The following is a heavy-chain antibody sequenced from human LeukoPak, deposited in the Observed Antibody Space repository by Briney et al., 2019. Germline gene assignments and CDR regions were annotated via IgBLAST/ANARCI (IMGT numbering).Heavy chain of an antibody. J-gene: IGHJ4*02. V-gene: IGHV4-61*02. CDR2: IYTSGST. D-gene: IGHD1-1*01. CDR1: GGSISSGSYY. Sequence: SETLSLTCTVSGGSISSGSYYWSWIRQPAGKGLEWIGRIYTSGSTNYNPSLKSRVTIPVDTSKNQFSLKLSSVTAADTAVYYCARFGWGATTGTTGDYWGQGTLVTVSS. CDR3: ARFGWGATTGTTGDY.